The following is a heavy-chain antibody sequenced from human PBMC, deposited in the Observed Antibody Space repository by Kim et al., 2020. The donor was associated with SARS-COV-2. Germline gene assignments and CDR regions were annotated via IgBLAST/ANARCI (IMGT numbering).Heavy chain of an antibody. D-gene: IGHD6-13*01. Sequence: ASVKVSCKASGYTFTSYAMHWVRQAPGQRLEWMGWINAGNGNTKYSQKFQGRVTITRDTSASTAYMELSSLRSEDTAVYYCARDRIALAAAGLFDYWGQGTLVTVSS. V-gene: IGHV1-3*01. CDR3: ARDRIALAAAGLFDY. CDR1: GYTFTSYA. J-gene: IGHJ4*02. CDR2: INAGNGNT.